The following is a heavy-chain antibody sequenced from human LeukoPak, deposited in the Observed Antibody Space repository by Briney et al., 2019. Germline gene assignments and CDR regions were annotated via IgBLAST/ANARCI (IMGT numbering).Heavy chain of an antibody. CDR1: GGSISSGSYY. J-gene: IGHJ3*02. D-gene: IGHD2-15*01. CDR3: ASGSGYCSGGSCSLDALDI. V-gene: IGHV4-61*09. CDR2: IYTSGST. Sequence: SQTLSLTCTVSGGSISSGSYYWSWIRQPAGKGLEWIGHIYTSGSTNYNPSLKSRVTISGDTSKKQFSLRLSSVTAADTAVYYCASGSGYCSGGSCSLDALDIWGQGTMVTVSS.